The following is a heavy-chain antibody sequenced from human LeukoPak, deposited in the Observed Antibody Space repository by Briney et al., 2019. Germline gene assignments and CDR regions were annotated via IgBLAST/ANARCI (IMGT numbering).Heavy chain of an antibody. CDR1: GFTFSSYA. CDR2: ISDDGSNK. V-gene: IGHV3-30*04. CDR3: AKLQSELLWFGSDWFDP. J-gene: IGHJ5*02. Sequence: GGSLRLSCAASGFTFSSYAMHWVRQAPGKGLEWVAVISDDGSNKYYADSVKGRFTISRDNSKNTLYLQMNSLRAEDTAMYYCAKLQSELLWFGSDWFDPWGQGTLVTVFS. D-gene: IGHD3-10*01.